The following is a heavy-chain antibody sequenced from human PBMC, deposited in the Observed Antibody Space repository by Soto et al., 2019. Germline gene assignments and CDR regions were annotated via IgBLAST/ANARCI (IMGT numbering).Heavy chain of an antibody. J-gene: IGHJ4*02. CDR1: GDSIDSSHYY. Sequence: SETLSLTCTVSGDSIDSSHYYWNWIRQHPEKGLEWIGYIHNSGITYYNPSLKFRLSISVDTSRNHFSLKVSSVTAGDTAVYYCARGSMATLYFDYWGQGALVTVSS. CDR2: IHNSGIT. CDR3: ARGSMATLYFDY. V-gene: IGHV4-31*03. D-gene: IGHD3-10*01.